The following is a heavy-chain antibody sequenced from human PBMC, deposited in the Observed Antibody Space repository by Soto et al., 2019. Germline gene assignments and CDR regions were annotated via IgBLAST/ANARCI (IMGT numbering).Heavy chain of an antibody. Sequence: QVQLVQSGAEVKKPGASVKVSCKASGYTFTSYGLSWVRQAPGPGLEWMGWISAYNCNTNYAQKLQGRVTMTTVTSRSTACMEVRSLSSDDTAVYCCARDASRGSSTRFYYWGQGTPVTVSS. J-gene: IGHJ4*02. CDR2: ISAYNCNT. D-gene: IGHD1-26*01. CDR1: GYTFTSYG. CDR3: ARDASRGSSTRFYY. V-gene: IGHV1-18*04.